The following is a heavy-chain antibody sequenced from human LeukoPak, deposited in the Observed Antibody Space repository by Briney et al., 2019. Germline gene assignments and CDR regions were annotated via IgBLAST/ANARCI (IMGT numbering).Heavy chain of an antibody. CDR2: IYYSGST. Sequence: SETLSLTCAVYGGSFSGYYWSWIRQPPGMGLEWIGYIYYSGSTNYNPSLKSRVTISVDTSKKQFSLNLSSVTAADTAVYYCARVAARYVGMDVWGQGTTVTVSS. D-gene: IGHD6-6*01. CDR1: GGSFSGYY. J-gene: IGHJ6*02. CDR3: ARVAARYVGMDV. V-gene: IGHV4-59*01.